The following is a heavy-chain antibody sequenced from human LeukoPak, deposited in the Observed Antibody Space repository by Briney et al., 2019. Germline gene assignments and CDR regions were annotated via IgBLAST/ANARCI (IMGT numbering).Heavy chain of an antibody. CDR1: GYTFTSNH. D-gene: IGHD6-13*01. CDR3: AKLAASETGEGS. V-gene: IGHV1-46*01. Sequence: ASVKISCKASGYTFTSNHIHCVRQAPGQGLEWMGVINPSGDSTSYAQKFQGRVTMTRDTSTSTVYMELSSLRSEDTAIYYCAKLAASETGEGSWGQGTLVTVSS. CDR2: INPSGDST. J-gene: IGHJ5*02.